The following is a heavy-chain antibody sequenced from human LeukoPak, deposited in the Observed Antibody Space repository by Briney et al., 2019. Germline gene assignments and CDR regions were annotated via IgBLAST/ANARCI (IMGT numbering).Heavy chain of an antibody. V-gene: IGHV3-53*01. CDR2: IYSGGST. J-gene: IGHJ4*02. Sequence: GGSLRLSCAASGFTVSSNYMSWVRQAPGKGLEWVSVIYSGGSTYYADSVKGRFTISRDNSKSTLYLQMNSLRAEDTAVYYCARSTLWFGADYWGQGTLVTVSS. D-gene: IGHD3-10*01. CDR3: ARSTLWFGADY. CDR1: GFTVSSNY.